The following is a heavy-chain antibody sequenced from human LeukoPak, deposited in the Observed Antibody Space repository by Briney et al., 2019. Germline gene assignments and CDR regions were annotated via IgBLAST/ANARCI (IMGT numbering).Heavy chain of an antibody. D-gene: IGHD2-21*02. CDR3: APSDSWYFDY. CDR1: GYTFTGYP. V-gene: IGHV1-2*02. J-gene: IGHJ4*02. Sequence: ASVKVSCKASGYTFTGYPMHWGRQAPGQGLEWVGWINPNSGGTHYAQKFQGRVTMTRDTSISTAYMELSRLRSDDTAVYYCAPSDSWYFDYWGQGTLVTVSS. CDR2: INPNSGGT.